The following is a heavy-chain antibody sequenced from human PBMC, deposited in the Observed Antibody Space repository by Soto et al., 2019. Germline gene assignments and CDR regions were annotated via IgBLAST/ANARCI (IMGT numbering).Heavy chain of an antibody. CDR2: ISYNGSNK. J-gene: IGHJ4*02. CDR1: GFSVSSYC. V-gene: IGHV3-30*18. Sequence: RGSLRLSCAVSGFSVSSYCMQWVRQVADEWREWVAIISYNGSNKYYADSVKGRFTITRDNSKNTLYLQMNSMRAEDTAVYYCAKDLENYYDSSGYYYIDYWGQGALVTVSS. CDR3: AKDLENYYDSSGYYYIDY. D-gene: IGHD3-22*01.